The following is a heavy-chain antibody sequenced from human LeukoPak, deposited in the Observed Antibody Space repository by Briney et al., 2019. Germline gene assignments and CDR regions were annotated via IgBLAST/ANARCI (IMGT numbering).Heavy chain of an antibody. CDR3: ARVYYDSSGYYYELDY. J-gene: IGHJ4*02. D-gene: IGHD3-22*01. CDR2: IYYSGST. V-gene: IGHV4-61*01. Sequence: SETLSLTCTVSGGSVSSGSYYWSWIRQPPGKGLEWIGYIYYSGSTNYNPSLKSRVTISVDTSKNQFSLKLSSVTAADTAVYYCARVYYDSSGYYYELDYWGQGTLVTVSS. CDR1: GGSVSSGSYY.